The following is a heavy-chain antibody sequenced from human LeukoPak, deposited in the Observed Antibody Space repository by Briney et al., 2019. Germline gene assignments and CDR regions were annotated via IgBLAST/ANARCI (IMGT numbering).Heavy chain of an antibody. D-gene: IGHD4-11*01. V-gene: IGHV1-8*01. CDR1: GYTFTNYD. CDR2: MNPNNGNT. CDR3: ARGLLGFMRSDYSNYWDNWFDP. Sequence: ASVKVSCKASGYTFTNYDINWVRQATGQGLEWMGWMNPNNGNTGYAQKFQGRVTITRNTSINTAYMELSSLKSEDTAVYYCARGLLGFMRSDYSNYWDNWFDPWGQGTLVTVSS. J-gene: IGHJ5*02.